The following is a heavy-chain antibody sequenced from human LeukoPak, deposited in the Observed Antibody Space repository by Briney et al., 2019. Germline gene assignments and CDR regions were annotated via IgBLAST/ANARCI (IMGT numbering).Heavy chain of an antibody. CDR2: VNPSGGST. CDR1: GYTFTIYY. V-gene: IGHV1-46*01. CDR3: ASHGSAVGATDFDL. Sequence: ASVKVSVTASGYTFTIYYMHWVRQAPGQGLEWMGIVNPSGGSTSYAQKFQGRVTMTRDTSTSTVYMELSSLRSEDTAVYYCASHGSAVGATDFDLWGRGTLVTVSS. D-gene: IGHD1-26*01. J-gene: IGHJ2*01.